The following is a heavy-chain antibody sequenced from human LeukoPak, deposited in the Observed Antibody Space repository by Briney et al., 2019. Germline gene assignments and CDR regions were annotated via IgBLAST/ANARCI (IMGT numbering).Heavy chain of an antibody. V-gene: IGHV4-34*01. J-gene: IGHJ4*02. Sequence: SETLALTCTVSGGSISTYYWSWMRQPPGRGLEWIGEINHSGSTKYNASLKSRVTISLDTSRKTVSLKLSSVTAADTAVYYCASTERCSTTCPLDYWGQGTLVTVSS. D-gene: IGHD1-14*01. CDR2: INHSGST. CDR1: GGSISTYY. CDR3: ASTERCSTTCPLDY.